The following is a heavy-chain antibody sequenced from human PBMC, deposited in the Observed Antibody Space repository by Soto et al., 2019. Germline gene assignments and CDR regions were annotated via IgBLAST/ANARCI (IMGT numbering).Heavy chain of an antibody. CDR3: ARYSTNWFQTEGMDV. J-gene: IGHJ6*02. CDR2: IDASGNT. D-gene: IGHD6-13*01. CDR1: VDSITTYY. Sequence: SETLSLTCTVSVDSITTYYWSWIRQPAGKGLEWIGRIDASGNTNYNPSLNSRVTMSIDTSKKQFSLKLTSVTAADTAIYYCARYSTNWFQTEGMDVWGQGTTVTVSS. V-gene: IGHV4-4*07.